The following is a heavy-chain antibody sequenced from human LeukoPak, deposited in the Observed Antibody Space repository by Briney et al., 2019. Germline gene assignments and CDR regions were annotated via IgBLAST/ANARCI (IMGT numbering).Heavy chain of an antibody. V-gene: IGHV3-23*01. CDR2: ISSSDANT. D-gene: IGHD1-14*01. J-gene: IGHJ4*02. CDR3: AIREPIGY. CDR1: GSTFRNYA. Sequence: HTGGSLRLSCAASGSTFRNYAMYWVRQAPGKGLEWVSAISSSDANTYYADSVKGRFTISRDNSKNTLYLQMNSLRAEDTALYYCAIREPIGYWGQGTLVTVSS.